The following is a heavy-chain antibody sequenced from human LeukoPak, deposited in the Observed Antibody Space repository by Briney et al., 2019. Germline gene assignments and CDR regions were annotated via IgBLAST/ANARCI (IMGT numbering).Heavy chain of an antibody. CDR1: GFTFSSYE. D-gene: IGHD3-22*01. Sequence: PGGSLRLSCAAPGFTFSSYEMNWVRQAPGKGLEWVSYISTSGNSIHYADSVKGRFTISRDNAKNSLYLQMNSLRAEDTAVYYCARENDSTGYYYGLVDYWGQGTLVTVSS. CDR2: ISTSGNSI. J-gene: IGHJ4*02. CDR3: ARENDSTGYYYGLVDY. V-gene: IGHV3-48*03.